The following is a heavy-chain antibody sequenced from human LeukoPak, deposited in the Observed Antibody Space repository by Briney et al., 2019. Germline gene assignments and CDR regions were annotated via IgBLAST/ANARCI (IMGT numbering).Heavy chain of an antibody. J-gene: IGHJ4*02. V-gene: IGHV3-53*01. CDR1: GFAVSSSY. D-gene: IGHD3-22*01. Sequence: GGSLRLSCAASGFAVSSSYMSWVRQAPGKGLGWVSVLYSDGSTYYTDSVKGRFTISRDNSKNTLYLQMNSLRAEDTAVYYCARRAGDYSHPYDYWGQGILVTVSS. CDR3: ARRAGDYSHPYDY. CDR2: LYSDGST.